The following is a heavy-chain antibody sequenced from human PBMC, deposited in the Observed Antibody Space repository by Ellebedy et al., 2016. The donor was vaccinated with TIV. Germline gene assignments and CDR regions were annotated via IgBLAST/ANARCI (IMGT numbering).Heavy chain of an antibody. CDR1: GYTFTGYY. J-gene: IGHJ3*02. V-gene: IGHV1-2*02. Sequence: AASVKVSCKASGYTFTGYYMHWVRQAHGQGLEWMGWINPDNGDTNYAQRFQDRVTMTRDTSISTAYMELSRLRSDDTAVYYCARDLGEIRVTVVLGTNAFDIWGQGTMLTVSS. CDR3: ARDLGEIRVTVVLGTNAFDI. D-gene: IGHD3-10*01. CDR2: INPDNGDT.